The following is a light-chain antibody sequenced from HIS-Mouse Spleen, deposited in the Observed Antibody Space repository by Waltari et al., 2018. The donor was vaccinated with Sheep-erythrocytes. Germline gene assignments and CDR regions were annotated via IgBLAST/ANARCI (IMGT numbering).Light chain of an antibody. J-gene: IGLJ3*02. Sequence: QSVLTQPPSVSEAPRQRVTISCSGSSSNIGNNAGNWYQQLPGKAPKLLIYYDNLLPSGVSVRFSGSKSGTSASLAISGLQSEDEADYYRAAWVDSLNGWVFGGGTKLTVL. CDR1: SSNIGNNA. CDR2: YDN. CDR3: AAWVDSLNGWV. V-gene: IGLV1-36*01.